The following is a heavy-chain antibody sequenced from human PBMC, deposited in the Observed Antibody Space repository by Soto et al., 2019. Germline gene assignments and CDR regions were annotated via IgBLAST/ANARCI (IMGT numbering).Heavy chain of an antibody. D-gene: IGHD1-26*01. J-gene: IGHJ4*02. V-gene: IGHV5-51*01. Sequence: PGESLKISCQGSGYRFTSSWIGWVRQMPGKGLEWLGNVYPSDSDVRYSPSFEGRVTISADNSINTAYLHLLNLKASDTAIYFSTKCATSPFDSWGQGTLVTVSS. CDR1: GYRFTSSW. CDR3: TKCATSPFDS. CDR2: VYPSDSDV.